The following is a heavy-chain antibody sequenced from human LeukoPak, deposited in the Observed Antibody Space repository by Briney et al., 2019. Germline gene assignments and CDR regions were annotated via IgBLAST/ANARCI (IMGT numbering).Heavy chain of an antibody. D-gene: IGHD2-2*01. CDR1: GFTFSSYS. J-gene: IGHJ3*02. CDR3: ATGYCSSTSCSYDAFDI. V-gene: IGHV3-21*01. CDR2: ISSSSSYI. Sequence: GGPLRLSCAASGFTFSSYSMNWVRQAPGKGLEWVSSISSSSSYIYYADSVKGRFTISRDNAKNSLYLQMNSLRAEDTAVYYCATGYCSSTSCSYDAFDIWGQGTIVTVSS.